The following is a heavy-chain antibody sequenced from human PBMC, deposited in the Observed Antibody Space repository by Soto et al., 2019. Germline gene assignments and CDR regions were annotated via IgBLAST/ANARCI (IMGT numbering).Heavy chain of an antibody. CDR1: GYTFTGYY. J-gene: IGHJ5*02. D-gene: IGHD3-3*01. CDR3: ARRSIFGVVITPPWFDP. V-gene: IGHV1-2*04. Sequence: QVQLVQSGAEGKKPGASVKVSCKASGYTFTGYYIHWVRQAPGQGLEWMGWINVDSGRTKYAQKFQGWVTMTRYTSISIAYMEVNRLGSDDTDVFYCARRSIFGVVITPPWFDPWGQGNLVTVSS. CDR2: INVDSGRT.